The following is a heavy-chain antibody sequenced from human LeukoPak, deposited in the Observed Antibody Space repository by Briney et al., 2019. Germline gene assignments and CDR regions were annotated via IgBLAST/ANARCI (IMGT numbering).Heavy chain of an antibody. CDR1: GFTFSSYE. V-gene: IGHV3-48*03. Sequence: GGSLRLSCAASGFTFSSYEMNWVRQAPGKGLEWVSYISSSGSTIYYADSVKGRFTISRDDAKNSLYLQMNSLRAEDTAVYYCARGYYDSSGYGLAEPYYFDYWGQGTLVTVSS. CDR2: ISSSGSTI. D-gene: IGHD3-22*01. J-gene: IGHJ4*02. CDR3: ARGYYDSSGYGLAEPYYFDY.